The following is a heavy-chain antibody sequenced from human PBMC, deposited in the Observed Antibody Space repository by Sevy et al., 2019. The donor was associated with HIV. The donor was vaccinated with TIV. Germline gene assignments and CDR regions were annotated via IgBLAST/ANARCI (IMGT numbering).Heavy chain of an antibody. CDR1: GFTFSSYS. D-gene: IGHD6-19*01. J-gene: IGHJ3*02. CDR2: ISSSSSYI. CDR3: ARVVAPVAGAFDI. Sequence: GGCLRLSCAASGFTFSSYSMNWVRQAPGKGLEWVSSISSSSSYIYYADSVKGRFTISRDNAKNSLYLQMNSLRAEDTAVYYCARVVAPVAGAFDIWGQGTMVTVSS. V-gene: IGHV3-21*01.